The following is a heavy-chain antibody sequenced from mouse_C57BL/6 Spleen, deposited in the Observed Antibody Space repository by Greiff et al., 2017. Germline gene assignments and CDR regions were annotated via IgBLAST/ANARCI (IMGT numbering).Heavy chain of an antibody. V-gene: IGHV1-81*01. CDR1: GYTFTSYG. CDR3: AQGDGDYAMDY. J-gene: IGHJ4*01. CDR2: IYPRSGNT. Sequence: VQRVESGAELARPGASVKLSCKASGYTFTSYGISWVKQRTGQGLEWIGEIYPRSGNTYYNEKFKGKATLTADKSSSTAYMELRSLTSEDSAVYFCAQGDGDYAMDYWGQGTSVTVSS.